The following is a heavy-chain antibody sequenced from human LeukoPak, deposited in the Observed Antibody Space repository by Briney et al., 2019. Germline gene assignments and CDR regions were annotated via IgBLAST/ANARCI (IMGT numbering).Heavy chain of an antibody. J-gene: IGHJ4*02. CDR2: ISFDRSDK. D-gene: IGHD3-3*01. Sequence: GGSLRLSCAASGFTLITYGMHWVRQAPGKGLEWVAIISFDRSDKFYADSVKGRFTISRDNSKNTLYLQMNSLRAEDTAVYYCAKEGATGDFWSGLRYWGQGTLVTVSS. V-gene: IGHV3-30*18. CDR3: AKEGATGDFWSGLRY. CDR1: GFTLITYG.